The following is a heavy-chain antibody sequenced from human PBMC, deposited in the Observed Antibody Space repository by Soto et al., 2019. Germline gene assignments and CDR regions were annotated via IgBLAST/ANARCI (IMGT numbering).Heavy chain of an antibody. CDR2: ISAYNGNT. Sequence: QVQLVQSGAEVKKPGASVKVSCKASGYTFTSYGISWVRQAPGQGLEWMGWISAYNGNTNYAQKLQGRVTMTTDTSTSTAYMELRSLRSDDTAVYYCARDKEHCSGGSCHSPEYFDYWGQGTLVTVSS. CDR3: ARDKEHCSGGSCHSPEYFDY. J-gene: IGHJ4*02. V-gene: IGHV1-18*01. D-gene: IGHD2-15*01. CDR1: GYTFTSYG.